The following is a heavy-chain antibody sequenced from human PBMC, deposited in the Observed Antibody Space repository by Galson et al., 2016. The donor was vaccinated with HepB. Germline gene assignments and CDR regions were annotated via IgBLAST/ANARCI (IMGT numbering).Heavy chain of an antibody. CDR1: GDSINFDVYY. V-gene: IGHV4-39*01. D-gene: IGHD4-11*01. Sequence: ETLSLTCSVSGDSINFDVYYWYWGWIRQSPGTGLEWIGTISHTGAIYSNSSLKSRLTISIERSRTEFSLALSSVTAADTAVYFCARRSYSIYIDSWGQGILVTVSS. J-gene: IGHJ4*02. CDR3: ARRSYSIYIDS. CDR2: ISHTGAI.